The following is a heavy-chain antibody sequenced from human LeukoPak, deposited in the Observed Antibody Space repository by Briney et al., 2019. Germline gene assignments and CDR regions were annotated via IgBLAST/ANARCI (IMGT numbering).Heavy chain of an antibody. V-gene: IGHV1-69*04. Sequence: GSSVKVSCKASGGTFSSYAISWVRQAPGQGLEWMGRIIPILGIANYAQKFQGRVTITADKSTSTAYMELSSLRSEDTAVNYCARDDWPGIAVAGYYFDYWGQGTLVTVSS. D-gene: IGHD6-19*01. J-gene: IGHJ4*02. CDR1: GGTFSSYA. CDR3: ARDDWPGIAVAGYYFDY. CDR2: IIPILGIA.